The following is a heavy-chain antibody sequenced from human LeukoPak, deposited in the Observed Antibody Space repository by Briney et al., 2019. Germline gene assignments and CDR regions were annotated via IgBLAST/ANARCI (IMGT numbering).Heavy chain of an antibody. Sequence: GGSLRLSCAASGFTFTSYAVRWVRQPPGKGLERVSAISGSGGGAYYAESVKGRFTVSRDNSENTLYLQMNSLRADDTAVYYCAKDGAGYSSGLFDSWGQGTLVTVSS. D-gene: IGHD6-19*01. CDR2: ISGSGGGA. CDR1: GFTFTSYA. CDR3: AKDGAGYSSGLFDS. V-gene: IGHV3-23*01. J-gene: IGHJ4*02.